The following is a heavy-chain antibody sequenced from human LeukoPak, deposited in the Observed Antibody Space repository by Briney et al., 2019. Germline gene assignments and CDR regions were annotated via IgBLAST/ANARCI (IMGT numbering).Heavy chain of an antibody. Sequence: ASVKVSCKASGYTFTGYYMHWVRQAPGQGLEWMGWINPNSGGTNYAQKFQGRVTMTRDTSISTAYMELRSLRPDDTAVYYCARDDGYSYRKGVDRFDYWGQGTLLIVSS. CDR1: GYTFTGYY. J-gene: IGHJ4*02. CDR3: ARDDGYSYRKGVDRFDY. CDR2: INPNSGGT. D-gene: IGHD5-12*01. V-gene: IGHV1-2*02.